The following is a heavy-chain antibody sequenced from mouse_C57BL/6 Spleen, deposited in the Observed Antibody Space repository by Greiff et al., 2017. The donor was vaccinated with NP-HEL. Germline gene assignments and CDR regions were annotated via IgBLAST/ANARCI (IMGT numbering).Heavy chain of an antibody. V-gene: IGHV5-6*01. CDR2: ISSGGSYT. Sequence: EVQLVESGGDLVKPGGSLKLSCAASGFTFSSYGMSWVRQTPDKRLEWVATISSGGSYTYYPDSVKGRFTISRDNAKNTLYLQMSSLKSEDTAMYYCARWDYGSSYVFAYWGQGTLVTVSA. CDR1: GFTFSSYG. CDR3: ARWDYGSSYVFAY. D-gene: IGHD1-1*01. J-gene: IGHJ3*01.